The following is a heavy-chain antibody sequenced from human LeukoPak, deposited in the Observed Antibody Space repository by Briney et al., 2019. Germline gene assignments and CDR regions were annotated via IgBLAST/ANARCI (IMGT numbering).Heavy chain of an antibody. CDR2: ISGSGGST. J-gene: IGHJ5*02. CDR1: GFTFSSYA. V-gene: IGHV3-23*01. Sequence: PGASLRLSCAAPGFTFSSYAMSWVRQAPGKGLEWVSAISGSGGSTYYADSVKGRFTISRDNSKNTLYLQMKSLRAEDTAVYYCAKPPYGYSSGWYGGVWFDPWGQGTLVTVSS. CDR3: AKPPYGYSSGWYGGVWFDP. D-gene: IGHD6-19*01.